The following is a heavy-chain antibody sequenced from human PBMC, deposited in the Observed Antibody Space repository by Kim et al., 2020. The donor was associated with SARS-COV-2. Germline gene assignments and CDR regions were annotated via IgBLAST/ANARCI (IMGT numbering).Heavy chain of an antibody. CDR2: IISKTDGGTT. CDR1: GFTFSNAW. J-gene: IGHJ6*02. CDR3: TTDQVGSSWSIYYYYYGMDV. D-gene: IGHD6-13*01. V-gene: IGHV3-15*01. Sequence: GGSLRLSCAASGFTFSNAWMSWVRQAPGKGLEWVGRIISKTDGGTTDYAAPVKGRFTISRDDSKNTLYLQMNSLKTEDTAVYYCTTDQVGSSWSIYYYYYGMDVWGQGTTVTVSS.